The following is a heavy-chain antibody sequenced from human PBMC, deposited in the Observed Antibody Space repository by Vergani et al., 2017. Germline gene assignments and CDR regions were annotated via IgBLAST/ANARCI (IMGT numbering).Heavy chain of an antibody. J-gene: IGHJ5*02. CDR2: IHYSDNT. Sequence: QVQLQESGPGLVKSSETLSLTCSVSFDSIRNLYCNWIRQPPGKGLEWLGSIHYSDNTNYNPSLKTRVTISVDTSKNQFSLTVAAVTAADTAVYYCSSVTDSGQRGDRWGQGILVTVTS. CDR1: FDSIRNLY. CDR3: SSVTDSGQRGDR. V-gene: IGHV4-59*11. D-gene: IGHD6-19*01.